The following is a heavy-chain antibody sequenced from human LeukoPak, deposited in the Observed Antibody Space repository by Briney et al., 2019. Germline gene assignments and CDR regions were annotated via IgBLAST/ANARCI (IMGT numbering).Heavy chain of an antibody. D-gene: IGHD5-18*01. CDR3: ARVGYSYVINDWSRTGLGAYPTKYYYHMDV. J-gene: IGHJ6*03. CDR1: GGSFSDYY. Sequence: SETLSRTCTGYGGSFSDYYWVWIRQPPGKGLEWICEIHSSGSTNYSPSLKSRVTISVDASKNQFSLTLSSVAAADTAGYFCARVGYSYVINDWSRTGLGAYPTKYYYHMDVWDKGTTVTVSS. CDR2: IHSSGST. V-gene: IGHV4-34*01.